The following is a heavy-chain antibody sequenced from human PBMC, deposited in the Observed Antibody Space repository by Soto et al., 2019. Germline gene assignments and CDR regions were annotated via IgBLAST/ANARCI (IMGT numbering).Heavy chain of an antibody. CDR3: ARDTSSVAPFDY. CDR2: ISNDGSNK. CDR1: GFTFSRYA. V-gene: IGHV3-30-3*01. J-gene: IGHJ4*02. Sequence: PGGSLRLSCAASGFTFSRYALHWVRQAPGKGLEWVAVISNDGSNKLYADSVKGRFTISRDNPKKTLYLQIISLRHEDTAVYYCARDTSSVAPFDYWGQGILVTVSS. D-gene: IGHD2-15*01.